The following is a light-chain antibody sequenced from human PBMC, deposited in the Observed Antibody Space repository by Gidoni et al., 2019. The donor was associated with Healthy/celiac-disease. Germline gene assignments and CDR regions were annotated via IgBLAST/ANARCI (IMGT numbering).Light chain of an antibody. CDR2: AAS. V-gene: IGKV1-39*01. CDR1: QSISSY. Sequence: DIQMTQSPSSLSSSVGDRVTITCRASQSISSYLNWYQQKPGKDPKLLNYAASSLQSGVPSRFSGSGSGTDFTLTISSLQPEDFATYYCQQSYSTPGTFGQGTKVEIK. J-gene: IGKJ1*01. CDR3: QQSYSTPGT.